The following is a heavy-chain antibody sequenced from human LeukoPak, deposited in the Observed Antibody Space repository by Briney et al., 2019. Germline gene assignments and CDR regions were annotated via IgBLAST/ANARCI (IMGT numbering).Heavy chain of an antibody. J-gene: IGHJ4*02. CDR3: ASLLLGSGSYYNDY. V-gene: IGHV4-38-2*01. CDR2: IYHSGST. CDR1: GYSISSGYY. Sequence: PSETLSLTCAVSGYSISSGYYWGWIRQPPGKGLEWIGSIYHSGSTYYNPSLKSRVTISVDTSKNQFSLKLSSVTAADTAVYYCASLLLGSGSYYNDYWGQGTLVTVSS. D-gene: IGHD3-10*01.